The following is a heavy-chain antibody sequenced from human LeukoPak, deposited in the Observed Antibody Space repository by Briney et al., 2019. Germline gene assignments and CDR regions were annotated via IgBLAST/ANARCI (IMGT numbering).Heavy chain of an antibody. CDR3: ARGSGPYPLAAANY. CDR1: GYTFTSYA. Sequence: GASVKVSCKAPGYTFTSYAMHWVRQAPGQRLEWMGWINAGNGNTKYSQKFQGRVTITRDTSASTAYMELSSLRSEDTAVYYCARGSGPYPLAAANYWGQGTLVTVSS. CDR2: INAGNGNT. D-gene: IGHD6-13*01. J-gene: IGHJ4*02. V-gene: IGHV1-3*01.